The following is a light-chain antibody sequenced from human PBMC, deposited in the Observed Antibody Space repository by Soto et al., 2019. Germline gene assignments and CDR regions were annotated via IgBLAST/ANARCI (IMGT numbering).Light chain of an antibody. V-gene: IGKV1-17*01. Sequence: DIQMTQSPSSLSASVGDRVTITCRASQAIRDVLAWYQQKPGKAPKRLIYVTSSLQSGVPSRFSGSGYGTEFTLTISSLQPEDFAAYYCLQHNTYPRTFGQGTNVEMK. CDR1: QAIRDV. J-gene: IGKJ1*01. CDR2: VTS. CDR3: LQHNTYPRT.